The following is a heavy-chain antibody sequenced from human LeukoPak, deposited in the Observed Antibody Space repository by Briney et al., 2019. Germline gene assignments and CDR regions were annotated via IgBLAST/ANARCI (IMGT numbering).Heavy chain of an antibody. D-gene: IGHD4-17*01. V-gene: IGHV3-30*02. J-gene: IGHJ3*01. Sequence: GGSLRLSCAASGFTFSSYGMHWVRQAPGKGLEWVAFIRYDGSNKYYADSVKGRFTVSRDNSKNTLYLQMNSLRAKDTAVYYCAKDPNGDYVGAFDFWGQGTMDTVSS. CDR2: IRYDGSNK. CDR1: GFTFSSYG. CDR3: AKDPNGDYVGAFDF.